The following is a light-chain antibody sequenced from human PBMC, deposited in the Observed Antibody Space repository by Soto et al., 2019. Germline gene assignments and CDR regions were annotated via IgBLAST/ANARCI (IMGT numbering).Light chain of an antibody. V-gene: IGKV1-27*01. J-gene: IGKJ3*01. CDR3: QRHNSAPPVT. CDR2: DAS. Sequence: DIQMTQSPSSLSASLGDRVTITCRASQDINNYLAWYQQKPGQPPKLLIYDASTLQSGVPSRFSGSGSGTDFTLTISSLQPEDVATYYCQRHNSAPPVTFGPGTKV. CDR1: QDINNY.